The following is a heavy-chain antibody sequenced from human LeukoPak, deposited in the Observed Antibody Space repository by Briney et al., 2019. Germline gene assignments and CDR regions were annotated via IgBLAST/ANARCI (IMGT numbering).Heavy chain of an antibody. CDR2: ISAYNGNT. CDR1: GGTFSSYA. Sequence: ASVKVSCKASGGTFSSYAISWVRQAPGQGLEWMGWISAYNGNTNYAQKLQGRVTMTTDTSTSTAYMELRSLRSDDTAVYYCARKYSSSWYDYWGQGTLVTVSS. V-gene: IGHV1-18*01. CDR3: ARKYSSSWYDY. D-gene: IGHD6-13*01. J-gene: IGHJ4*02.